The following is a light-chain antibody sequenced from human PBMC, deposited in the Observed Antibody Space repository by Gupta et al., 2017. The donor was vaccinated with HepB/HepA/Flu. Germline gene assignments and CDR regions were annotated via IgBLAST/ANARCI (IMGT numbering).Light chain of an antibody. Sequence: EIVLTQSPGTLSLSPGERATLSCRASQSVSSSYLAWYQQKPGQAPRLLIYGASSRATGIPDRLSGSGSGTDFTLTISRLEPEDFAVYYCQQDGSAPRTFGQGTKLEIK. CDR2: GAS. CDR1: QSVSSSY. J-gene: IGKJ1*01. CDR3: QQDGSAPRT. V-gene: IGKV3-20*01.